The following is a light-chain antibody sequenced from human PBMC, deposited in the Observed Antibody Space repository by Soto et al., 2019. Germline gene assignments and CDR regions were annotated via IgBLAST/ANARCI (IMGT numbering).Light chain of an antibody. V-gene: IGLV2-23*02. J-gene: IGLJ7*01. CDR2: EVT. Sequence: QAVLTQPASVSGSPGQSITISCTGTSSDVGSYNLVSWYQHRPGKAPQLMIYEVTKRPSGVSNRFSGSKSGNTASLTISGLQAEDEADYYCLSYAGSRAVFGGGTQLTVL. CDR1: SSDVGSYNL. CDR3: LSYAGSRAV.